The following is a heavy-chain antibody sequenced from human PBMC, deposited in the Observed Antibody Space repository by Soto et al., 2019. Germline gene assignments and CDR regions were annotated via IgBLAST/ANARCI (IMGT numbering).Heavy chain of an antibody. CDR3: ARYRATVTPLYYYYYGMDV. V-gene: IGHV4-59*01. CDR2: IYYSGST. Sequence: PSETLSLTCTVSGGSISSYYWSWIRQPPGKGLEWIGYIYYSGSTNYNPSLKSRVTISVDTSKNQFSLKLSSVTAADTAVYYCARYRATVTPLYYYYYGMDVWGQGTTVTVSS. D-gene: IGHD4-17*01. CDR1: GGSISSYY. J-gene: IGHJ6*02.